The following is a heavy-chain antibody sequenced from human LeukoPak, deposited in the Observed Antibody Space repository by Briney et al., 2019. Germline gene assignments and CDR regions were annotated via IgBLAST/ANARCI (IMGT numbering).Heavy chain of an antibody. CDR1: GGSVSSGSYY. J-gene: IGHJ4*02. D-gene: IGHD4-17*01. Sequence: MPSETLSLTCTVSGGSVSSGSYYWSWIRQPPGKGLEWIGYIYYSGSTNYNPSLKSRVTISVDTSKNQFSLKLSSVTAADTAVYYCARDTYGDSLFDYWGQGTLVTVSS. CDR3: ARDTYGDSLFDY. CDR2: IYYSGST. V-gene: IGHV4-61*01.